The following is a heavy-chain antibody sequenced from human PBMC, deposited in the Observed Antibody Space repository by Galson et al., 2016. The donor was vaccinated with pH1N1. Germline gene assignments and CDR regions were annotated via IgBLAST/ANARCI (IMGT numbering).Heavy chain of an antibody. D-gene: IGHD1-26*01. CDR2: IGSNERTT. Sequence: SLRLSCAASGFTFSAYAMHWVRQAPGKGLEYVSVIGSNERTTYYADSVNGRFTISRDNSKNTVYLQMGSLRAEDMAVYYCTRDAGGYSDFDYWGQGTLVTVS. CDR1: GFTFSAYA. J-gene: IGHJ4*02. V-gene: IGHV3-64*02. CDR3: TRDAGGYSDFDY.